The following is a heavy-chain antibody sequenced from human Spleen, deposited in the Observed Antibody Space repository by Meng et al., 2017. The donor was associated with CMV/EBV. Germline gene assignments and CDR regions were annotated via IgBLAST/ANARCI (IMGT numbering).Heavy chain of an antibody. Sequence: SGYWIPGVCKDRGKGVVWHSRINSDGSNTSSGDTVKGQFTHYRDNTTNTLYMQMNSMEADDTAVYYCARDRFSIDRGEGWYFDSWGQGTLVTVSS. CDR3: ARDRFSIDRGEGWYFDS. D-gene: IGHD3-10*01. V-gene: IGHV3-74*01. CDR1: SGYW. J-gene: IGHJ4*02. CDR2: INSDGSNT.